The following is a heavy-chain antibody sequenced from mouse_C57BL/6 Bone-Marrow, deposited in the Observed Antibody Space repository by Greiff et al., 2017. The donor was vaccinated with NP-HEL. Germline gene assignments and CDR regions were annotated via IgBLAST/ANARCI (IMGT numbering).Heavy chain of an antibody. CDR2: VSYDGSN. J-gene: IGHJ1*03. Sequence: EVKLMESGPGLVKPSQSLSLTCSVTGYSITSGYYWNWIRTFPGNKLEWMGYVSYDGSNNYKPSLKNRISITRDTSKNQFFLKLNSVTTEDTATYYCAREGYYGSYWYFDVWGTGTTVTVSS. D-gene: IGHD1-1*01. CDR3: AREGYYGSYWYFDV. V-gene: IGHV3-6*01. CDR1: GYSITSGYY.